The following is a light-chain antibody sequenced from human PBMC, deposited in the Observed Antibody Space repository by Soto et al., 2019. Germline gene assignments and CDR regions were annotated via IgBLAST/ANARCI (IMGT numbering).Light chain of an antibody. Sequence: QAVVTQPPSVSGAPGQRVTISCTGSSSNIGAGYDVHWYQQLPGTAPKLLIYGNSNRPSGVPDRFSGSKTGTSASLAITGRQAEDEADYYCQSYDSSLSGNVVFGGGTKLTVL. J-gene: IGLJ2*01. CDR2: GNS. V-gene: IGLV1-40*01. CDR1: SSNIGAGYD. CDR3: QSYDSSLSGNVV.